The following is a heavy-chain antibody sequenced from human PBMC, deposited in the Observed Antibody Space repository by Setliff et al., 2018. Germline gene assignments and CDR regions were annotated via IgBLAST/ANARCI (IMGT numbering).Heavy chain of an antibody. CDR1: GFTFSSSA. D-gene: IGHD5-12*01. CDR3: AKDEGRFGDIVATSIDY. J-gene: IGHJ4*02. CDR2: ISSTITST. V-gene: IGHV3-23*01. Sequence: GGSLRLSCAASGFTFSSSAMAWVRQAPGKGLEWVSAISSTITSTYYADSVKGRFTISRDNSKNTLYLQMNSLRAEDTAVYYCAKDEGRFGDIVATSIDYWGQGTLVTVSS.